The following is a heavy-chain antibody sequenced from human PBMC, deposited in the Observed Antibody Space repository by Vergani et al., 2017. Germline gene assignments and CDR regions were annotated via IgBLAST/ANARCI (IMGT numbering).Heavy chain of an antibody. J-gene: IGHJ4*02. V-gene: IGHV3-15*01. CDR1: GASITSGSFY. Sequence: VHLNEAGPGLVKPSQTLSLTCTVSGASITSGSFYWSWVRQAPGKGLEWVGRIKSKTDGGTTDYAAPVKGRFTISRDDSKNTLYLQMNSLKTEDTAVYYCTTGSARGYWGQGTLVTVSS. CDR3: TTGSARGY. CDR2: IKSKTDGGTT.